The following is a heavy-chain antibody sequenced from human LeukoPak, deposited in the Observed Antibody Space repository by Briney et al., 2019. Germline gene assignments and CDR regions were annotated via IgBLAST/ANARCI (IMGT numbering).Heavy chain of an antibody. Sequence: SETLSLTCTVSGGSISSYYWSWIRQPPGKGLERIGNIYYSGSTNYNPSLKSRVTISVDTSKNQFSLKLSSVTAADTAVHYCTRGSIAYYYMDVWGKGTTVTISS. J-gene: IGHJ6*03. D-gene: IGHD3-22*01. V-gene: IGHV4-59*01. CDR3: TRGSIAYYYMDV. CDR1: GGSISSYY. CDR2: IYYSGST.